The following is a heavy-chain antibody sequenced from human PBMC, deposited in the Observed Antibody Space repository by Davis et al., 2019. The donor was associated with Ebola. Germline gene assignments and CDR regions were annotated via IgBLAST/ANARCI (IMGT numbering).Heavy chain of an antibody. J-gene: IGHJ5*02. CDR1: GYSFTSYW. Sequence: KVSCKGSGYSFTSYWIGWVRQMPGKGLEWMGIIYPGDSDTRYSPSFQGQVTISADKSTSTAYLQWSGLKASDTAIYYCARLGGHPFAYNWFDPWGQGTLVTVSS. D-gene: IGHD3-16*01. CDR3: ARLGGHPFAYNWFDP. V-gene: IGHV5-51*01. CDR2: IYPGDSDT.